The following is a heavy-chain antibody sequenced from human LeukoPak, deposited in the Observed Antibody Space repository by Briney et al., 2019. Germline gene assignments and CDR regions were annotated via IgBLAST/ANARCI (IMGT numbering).Heavy chain of an antibody. CDR3: TRDGYYYDTSATNWYFDL. D-gene: IGHD3-22*01. CDR1: GGSISSGTYY. V-gene: IGHV4-61*09. Sequence: SETLSLTCTVSGGSISSGTYYWSWIRQPGGKGLEWIGHIYHRGSPNYNTSLKSRVTISVDTSKNQFSLKLSSVTAADTAVYYCTRDGYYYDTSATNWYFDLWGRGTLVTVSS. CDR2: IYHRGSP. J-gene: IGHJ2*01.